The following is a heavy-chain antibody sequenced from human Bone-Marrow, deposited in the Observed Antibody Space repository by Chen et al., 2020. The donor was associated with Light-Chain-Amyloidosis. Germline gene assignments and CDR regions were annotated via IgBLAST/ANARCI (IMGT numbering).Heavy chain of an antibody. V-gene: IGHV3-23*01. J-gene: IGHJ6*02. D-gene: IGHD2-21*02. CDR1: GFNFSSFG. CDR2: VSGSTVST. CDR3: AKDQKYGDAAYFYYYGMDV. Sequence: GGLVQPGGSLRLSCATSGFNFSSFGMSWVRQAPGKGLEWVSTVSGSTVSTYYADSVKGRFTTSRDNSKNTLYLQMNSLRPEDTAVYYCAKDQKYGDAAYFYYYGMDVWGQGTTVTVSS.